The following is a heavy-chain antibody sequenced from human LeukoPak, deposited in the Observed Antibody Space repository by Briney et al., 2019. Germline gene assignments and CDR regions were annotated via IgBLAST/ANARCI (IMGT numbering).Heavy chain of an antibody. V-gene: IGHV4-39*01. Sequence: SETLSLTCTVSGGSISSSNYYWGWIRQPPGKGLEWIGSMYYSGNTDYNPSLKSRVIISVDTSKNQFSLKVNSVTAADTAVYYCARTLGWASSRYPFDGWGQGTLVTVSS. CDR3: ARTLGWASSRYPFDG. D-gene: IGHD3-16*02. J-gene: IGHJ4*02. CDR1: GGSISSSNYY. CDR2: MYYSGNT.